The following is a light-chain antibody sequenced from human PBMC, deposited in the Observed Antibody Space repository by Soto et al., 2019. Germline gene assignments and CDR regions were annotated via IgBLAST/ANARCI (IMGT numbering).Light chain of an antibody. V-gene: IGKV2-28*01. J-gene: IGKJ2*01. CDR3: MQGRQTPFT. CDR2: LGS. Sequence: DIVMTQSPLSLLVTPGAPASISCRSSQIILHSTGNNYLDWYLQKPGQSPQLLISLGSTRASWVPDRFSVSGSDSDFTLKITRVEAVEVGISYCMQGRQTPFTFGQGTNLEVK. CDR1: QIILHSTGNNY.